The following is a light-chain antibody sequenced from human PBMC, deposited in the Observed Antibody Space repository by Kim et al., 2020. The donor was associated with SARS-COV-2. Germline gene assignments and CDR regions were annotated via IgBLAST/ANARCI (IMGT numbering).Light chain of an antibody. V-gene: IGKV3-20*01. CDR2: GAS. Sequence: ENVLTQSPGTLSLSPGEGATLSCRASQRVSSSYLAWYQQRPGQAPRLLIYGASSRATGIPDRFSGSGSETDFTLTISRLEPEDFGVYYCQQYAKSPYTFGQGTKLEI. CDR1: QRVSSSY. CDR3: QQYAKSPYT. J-gene: IGKJ2*01.